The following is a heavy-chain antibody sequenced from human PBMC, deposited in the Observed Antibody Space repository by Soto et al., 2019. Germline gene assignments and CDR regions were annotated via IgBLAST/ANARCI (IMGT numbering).Heavy chain of an antibody. V-gene: IGHV4-30-4*01. CDR2: IYYSGST. CDR3: ARDIVPAAPGWFDP. J-gene: IGHJ5*02. Sequence: SETLSLTCTVSGGSISSGDYYWSWIRQPPGKGLEWIGYIYYSGSTYYNPSLKSRVTISVDTSKNQFSLKLSSVTAADTAVYYCARDIVPAAPGWFDPWGQGTLVTVSS. CDR1: GGSISSGDYY. D-gene: IGHD2-2*01.